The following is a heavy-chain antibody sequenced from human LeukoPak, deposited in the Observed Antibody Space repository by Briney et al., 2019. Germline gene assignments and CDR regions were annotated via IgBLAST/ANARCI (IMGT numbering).Heavy chain of an antibody. CDR2: IKQDGNEK. Sequence: GGSLRLSCAASGFTFSSYWMSWVRQAPGKGLEWVANIKQDGNEKYYVDSVKGRFTISRDNSKNTLYLQMNSLRAEDTAVYYCARDPYCGGDYYSGAFDIWGQGTMVTVSS. CDR1: GFTFSSYW. J-gene: IGHJ3*02. D-gene: IGHD2-21*02. V-gene: IGHV3-7*01. CDR3: ARDPYCGGDYYSGAFDI.